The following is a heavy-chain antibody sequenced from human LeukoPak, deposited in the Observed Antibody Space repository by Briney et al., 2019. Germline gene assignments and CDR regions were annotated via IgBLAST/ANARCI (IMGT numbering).Heavy chain of an antibody. V-gene: IGHV4-34*01. D-gene: IGHD3-10*01. J-gene: IGHJ4*02. CDR1: GGSFSGYY. CDR2: IYYSGST. CDR3: ARQAGGDLDY. Sequence: SETLSLTCAVYGGSFSGYYWSWIRQPPGKGLEWIGSIYYSGSTYYNPSLKSRVTISVDTSKNQFSLKLSSVTAADTAVYYCARQAGGDLDYWGQGTLVTVSS.